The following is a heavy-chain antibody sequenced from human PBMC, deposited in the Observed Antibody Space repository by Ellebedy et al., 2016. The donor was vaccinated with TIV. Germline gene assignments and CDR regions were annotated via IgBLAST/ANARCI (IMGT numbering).Heavy chain of an antibody. CDR3: AKDLFGRRGCFDR. CDR1: GFTFSNYW. V-gene: IGHV3-23*05. J-gene: IGHJ5*02. Sequence: GESLKISCAASGFTFSNYWMNWVRQTPGKGLEWVSTISSSNNSYYSDSVKGRFTISRDASKNTLYLQMTSLRAGDTAIYFCAKDLFGRRGCFDRWGQGTLVTVSS. CDR2: ISSSNNS. D-gene: IGHD3-16*01.